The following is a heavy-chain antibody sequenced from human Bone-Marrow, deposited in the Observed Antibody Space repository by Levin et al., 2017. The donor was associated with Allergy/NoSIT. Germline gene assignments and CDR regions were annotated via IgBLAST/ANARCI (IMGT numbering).Heavy chain of an antibody. CDR1: GGSMKTYY. CDR3: ARGTITFGGVIVSGP. CDR2: IYYSGNT. D-gene: IGHD3-16*02. V-gene: IGHV4-59*01. J-gene: IGHJ5*02. Sequence: ESLKISCPVSGGSMKTYYWTWIRQPPGKGLEWIGYIYYSGNTNYNPSLKSRVTISVDTSKNQFSLELTSVTPADTAVYYCARGTITFGGVIVSGPWGQGTLVTVSS.